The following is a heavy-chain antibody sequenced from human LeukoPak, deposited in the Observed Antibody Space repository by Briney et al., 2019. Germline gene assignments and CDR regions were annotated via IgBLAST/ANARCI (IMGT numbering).Heavy chain of an antibody. Sequence: GGSLRLSCAASAFTFSSYAMHWVRQAPGKGLEWVAVTSYDESTKHYADSVKGRFTISRDNAKNSLYLQMNSLRAEDTAVYYCARGPPPSYSTTWFDYWGQGTLVTVSS. J-gene: IGHJ4*02. D-gene: IGHD2/OR15-2a*01. CDR3: ARGPPPSYSTTWFDY. V-gene: IGHV3-30-3*01. CDR2: TSYDESTK. CDR1: AFTFSSYA.